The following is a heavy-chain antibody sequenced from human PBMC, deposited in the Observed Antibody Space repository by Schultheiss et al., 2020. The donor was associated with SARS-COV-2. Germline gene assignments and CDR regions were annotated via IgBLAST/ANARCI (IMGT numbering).Heavy chain of an antibody. J-gene: IGHJ4*02. V-gene: IGHV4-59*12. D-gene: IGHD6-13*01. CDR1: GGSFSGYY. CDR3: ARGHSRGDYFDY. Sequence: SETLSLTCAVYGGSFSGYYWSWIRQPPGKGLEWIGYIYYSGSANYNPSLKSRVTISVDTSKNQFSLKLSSVTAADTAVYYCARGHSRGDYFDYWGQGTLVTVS. CDR2: IYYSGSA.